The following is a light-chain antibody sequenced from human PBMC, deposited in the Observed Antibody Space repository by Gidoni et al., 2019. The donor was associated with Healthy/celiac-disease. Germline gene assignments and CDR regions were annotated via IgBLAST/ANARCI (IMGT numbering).Light chain of an antibody. J-gene: IGLJ2*01. CDR1: NIGRKS. CDR3: QVWDNSSDHLVV. CDR2: DDS. Sequence: SYVLTQAPSVSVAPGQTARITCGGNNIGRKSVHWYQQKPGQAPVLVVYDDSDRPSGIPERFSGSNSGNTATLTTSRVEAGDEADYYCQVWDNSSDHLVVFGGGTKLTVL. V-gene: IGLV3-21*02.